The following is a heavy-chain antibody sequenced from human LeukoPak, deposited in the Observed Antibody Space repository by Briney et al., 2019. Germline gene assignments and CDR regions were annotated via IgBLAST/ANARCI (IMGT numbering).Heavy chain of an antibody. D-gene: IGHD3-22*01. CDR3: ARGPTYYYDSSGSLRGAFNDY. CDR2: IYHSGST. J-gene: IGHJ4*02. Sequence: SGTLSLTCAVSGGSISSSNWWSWVRQPPGKGLEWIGEIYHSGSTNYNPSLKSRVTISVDKSKNQYSLKLSSVTAADTAVYYCARGPTYYYDSSGSLRGAFNDYWGQGTLVTVSS. CDR1: GGSISSSNW. V-gene: IGHV4-4*02.